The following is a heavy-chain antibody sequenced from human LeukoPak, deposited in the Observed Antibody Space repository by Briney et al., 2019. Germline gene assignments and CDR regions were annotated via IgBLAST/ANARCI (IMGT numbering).Heavy chain of an antibody. V-gene: IGHV3-43*01. J-gene: IGHJ4*02. CDR1: GFTFDDYT. CDR2: ISWDGGST. D-gene: IGHD6-13*01. Sequence: GGSLRLSCAASGFTFDDYTMHWVRQAPGKGLEWVSLISWDGGSTYYADSVKGRFTISRDNSKNSLYLQMNSLRTEDTALYYCAKDSSIAAAGPPDYWGQGTLVTVSS. CDR3: AKDSSIAAAGPPDY.